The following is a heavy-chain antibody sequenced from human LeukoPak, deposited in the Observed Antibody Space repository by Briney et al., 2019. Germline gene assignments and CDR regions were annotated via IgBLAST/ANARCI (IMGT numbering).Heavy chain of an antibody. CDR1: GGSISSYY. Sequence: SETLSLTCTVSGGSISSYYWSWIRQPPGKGLEWIGYVYYSGSTNYNPSLKSRVTISVDASKNQFSLKLSSVTAADTAVYYCARESGRPGYCSGGSCYSTYYYGMDVWGQGTTVTVSS. CDR3: ARESGRPGYCSGGSCYSTYYYGMDV. CDR2: VYYSGST. D-gene: IGHD2-15*01. V-gene: IGHV4-59*01. J-gene: IGHJ6*02.